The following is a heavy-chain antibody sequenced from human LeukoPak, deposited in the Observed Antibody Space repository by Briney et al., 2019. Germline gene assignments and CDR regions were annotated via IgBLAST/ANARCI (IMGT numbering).Heavy chain of an antibody. J-gene: IGHJ6*03. Sequence: PSETLSLTCTVSGGSISSYYWSWIRQLAGKGLEWIGRIYTTESTNYNPSLKSRVTISVDKSKNQFSLKLNSVSAADTAVYYCARGVDYYYYMDVWGKGTTVTVSS. CDR1: GGSISSYY. CDR3: ARGVDYYYYMDV. V-gene: IGHV4-4*07. CDR2: IYTTEST.